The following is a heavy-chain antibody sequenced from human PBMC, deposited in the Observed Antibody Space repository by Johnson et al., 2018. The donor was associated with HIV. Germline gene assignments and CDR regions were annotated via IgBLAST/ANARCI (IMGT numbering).Heavy chain of an antibody. CDR3: ARDEPTDDAFDI. Sequence: MQLVESGGGLVQPGGSLRLSCAASGFTFSSYAMHWVRQAPGKGLEYVSAISSNGGSTYYANSVKGRFTISRDNSKNTRYLQMGSLRAEDMAVYYCARDEPTDDAFDIWGQGTMVTVSS. J-gene: IGHJ3*02. CDR2: ISSNGGST. V-gene: IGHV3-64*01. CDR1: GFTFSSYA.